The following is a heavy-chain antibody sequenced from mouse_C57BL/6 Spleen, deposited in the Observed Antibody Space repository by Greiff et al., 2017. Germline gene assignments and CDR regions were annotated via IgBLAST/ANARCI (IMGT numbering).Heavy chain of an antibody. J-gene: IGHJ2*01. CDR3: ARHESGFYYFDY. V-gene: IGHV1-62-2*01. CDR1: GYTFTEYT. CDR2: FYPGGGSI. Sequence: VQGVESGAELVKPGASVKLSCTASGYTFTEYTIHWVKQRSGQGLEWIGWFYPGGGSIKYNAKFKDKATLTADKSSSTVYMELSRLTSEDSAVYFCARHESGFYYFDYWGQGTTLTVSS.